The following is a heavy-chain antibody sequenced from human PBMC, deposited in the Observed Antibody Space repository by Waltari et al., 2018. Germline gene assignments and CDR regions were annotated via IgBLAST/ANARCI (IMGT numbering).Heavy chain of an antibody. V-gene: IGHV4-38-2*01. CDR2: IYHSGST. J-gene: IGHJ4*02. CDR1: GYSISSGSY. D-gene: IGHD2-21*01. Sequence: QVQLQESGPGLVKPSETLSLTCAVSGYSISSGSYWGWIRQPPGKGLEWIGSIYHSGSTYYNPSLKSRVTISVDTSKNQFSLKLSSVTAADTAVYYCARREGGGDYAYWGQGTLVTVSS. CDR3: ARREGGGDYAY.